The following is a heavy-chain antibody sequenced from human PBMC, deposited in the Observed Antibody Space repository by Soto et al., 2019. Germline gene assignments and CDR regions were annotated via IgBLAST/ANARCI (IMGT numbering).Heavy chain of an antibody. V-gene: IGHV4-39*01. D-gene: IGHD3-10*01. CDR1: GGSISSSTFY. J-gene: IGHJ4*02. CDR2: IYYSGST. CDR3: HYYYDSGSYYLGSFDY. Sequence: PSETLSLTCTVSGGSISSSTFYWGWIRQPPGKRIEWIGSIYYSGSTYYNPSLKSRITISVYTSKNQFSLKLSFVTAADLAVYYCHYYYDSGSYYLGSFDYWGQGTLVTVSS.